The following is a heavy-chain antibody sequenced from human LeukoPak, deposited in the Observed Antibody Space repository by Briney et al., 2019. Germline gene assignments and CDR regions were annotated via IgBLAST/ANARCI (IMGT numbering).Heavy chain of an antibody. CDR1: GFTFSSYG. D-gene: IGHD1-26*01. CDR3: ARLMGGHAGVGATHLDY. CDR2: IRHDGSAT. V-gene: IGHV3-30*02. J-gene: IGHJ4*02. Sequence: GGSLRLSCTASGFTFSSYGMHSVRQAPGKGLEWVTFIRHDGSATYYADSVKGRFTSSRDNSKSTVYLEVNSLRPEDTAVYYCARLMGGHAGVGATHLDYWGQGILLSVSS.